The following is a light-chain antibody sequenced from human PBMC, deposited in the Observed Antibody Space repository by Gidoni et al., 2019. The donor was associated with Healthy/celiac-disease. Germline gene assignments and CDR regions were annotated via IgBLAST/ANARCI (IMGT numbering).Light chain of an antibody. CDR2: SNN. V-gene: IGLV1-44*01. J-gene: IGLJ2*01. Sequence: QSVLTQPPSASGTPGQRVTISCSGSSSNIGSNTVHWYQQLPGSAPQLLIYSNNQRPSGVPDRFSGSKSGTSASLAISGLQSEDEADYYCAAWDDSLNGAVVFGGGTKLTVL. CDR1: SSNIGSNT. CDR3: AAWDDSLNGAVV.